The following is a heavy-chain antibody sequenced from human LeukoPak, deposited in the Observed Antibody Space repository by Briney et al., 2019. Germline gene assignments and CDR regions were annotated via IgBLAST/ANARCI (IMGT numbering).Heavy chain of an antibody. CDR1: GFTFSTYG. V-gene: IGHV3-30*02. CDR2: IRYDGTNI. J-gene: IGHJ4*02. CDR3: AKDAQRGFDYSNSLEY. Sequence: PGGSLRLSCAASGFTFSTYGMHWVRQAPGKGLEWVAFIRYDGTNIYYADSVKGRFTISRDNSKNTVDLHMNSLRAEDTAVYYCAKDAQRGFDYSNSLEYWGQGTLVTVSS. D-gene: IGHD4-11*01.